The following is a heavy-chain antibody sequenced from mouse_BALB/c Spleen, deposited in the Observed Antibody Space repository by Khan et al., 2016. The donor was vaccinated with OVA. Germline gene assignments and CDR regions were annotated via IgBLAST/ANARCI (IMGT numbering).Heavy chain of an antibody. V-gene: IGHV5-6-3*01. CDR3: ARMARTIN. Sequence: EVELVESGGGLVQPGGSLKLSCAASGFTFSSYGMSWVRQTPDKRLELVATINSNGGSTYYPDSVKGRFTISRDNAKNTLYLQMSSLKSEDTAMYYCARMARTINGGQGTTLTGSS. CDR2: INSNGGST. J-gene: IGHJ2*01. CDR1: GFTFSSYG.